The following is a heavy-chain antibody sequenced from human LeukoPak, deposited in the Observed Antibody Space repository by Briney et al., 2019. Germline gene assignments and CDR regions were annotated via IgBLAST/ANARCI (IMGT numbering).Heavy chain of an antibody. J-gene: IGHJ6*03. CDR2: VYQTGST. V-gene: IGHV4-38-2*01. Sequence: SETLSLTCAVSGYSISSGYYWGWVRQPPGKGLEWIGSVYQTGSTYYNPSVKSRGTISVDTSKNQFSLKLRSVTAADTAVYCCARVYCSGGSCDSASYYASYYYYYYIDVWGIGTTVTVSS. D-gene: IGHD2-15*01. CDR1: GYSISSGYY. CDR3: ARVYCSGGSCDSASYYASYYYYYYIDV.